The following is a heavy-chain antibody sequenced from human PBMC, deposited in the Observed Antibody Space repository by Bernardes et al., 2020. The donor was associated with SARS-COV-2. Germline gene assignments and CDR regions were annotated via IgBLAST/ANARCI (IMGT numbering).Heavy chain of an antibody. CDR2: IDTAGDT. V-gene: IGHV3-13*04. CDR3: ERGEYDCWSGHEGAFDI. D-gene: IGHD3-3*01. Sequence: GWSLRLSCAASGFTFSSYDMHWVRQATGKGLEWVSTIDTAGDTYYPISVKGRFTISRRNIKNSLYLQMNSLRDGDTAVYYCERGEYDCWSGHEGAFDIWGQGTMVTVSS. CDR1: GFTFSSYD. J-gene: IGHJ3*02.